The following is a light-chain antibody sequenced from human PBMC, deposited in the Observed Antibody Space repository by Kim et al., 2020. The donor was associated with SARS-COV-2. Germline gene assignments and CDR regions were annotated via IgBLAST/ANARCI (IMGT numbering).Light chain of an antibody. CDR1: QSISTN. J-gene: IGKJ1*01. Sequence: EVVMMQSPGTLSVSPGERATLSCRASQSISTNLAWYKQKPGQAPRLLISGVSTRATGVPARFSGGGSGTEFTLTISSLQSEDSAVYHCQQYHRWPLTFGLGTKVDIK. V-gene: IGKV3-15*01. CDR2: GVS. CDR3: QQYHRWPLT.